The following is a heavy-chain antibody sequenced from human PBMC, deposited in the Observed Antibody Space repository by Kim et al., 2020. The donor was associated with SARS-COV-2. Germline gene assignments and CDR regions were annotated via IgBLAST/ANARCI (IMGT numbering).Heavy chain of an antibody. J-gene: IGHJ4*02. D-gene: IGHD2-2*01. V-gene: IGHV4-30-2*01. CDR3: ARYCSSTSCYYFDY. Sequence: NPSRKSRVTISVDKSKNQFSLKLSSVTAADTAVYYCARYCSSTSCYYFDYWGQGTLVTVSS.